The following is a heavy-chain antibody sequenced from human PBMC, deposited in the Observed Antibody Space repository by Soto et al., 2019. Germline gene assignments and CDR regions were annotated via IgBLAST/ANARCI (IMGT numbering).Heavy chain of an antibody. CDR1: GGSFSPNY. Sequence: SETLSLTCTVSGGSFSPNYWSWIRQPPGQGLEWVGYIYSGGSANYNPSLNSRVTMSIDTSKNQFSLKLSSVTAADTAVYYCARVLFGRGNWFDPWGQGTLVTVSS. J-gene: IGHJ5*02. D-gene: IGHD3-3*01. V-gene: IGHV4-59*01. CDR2: IYSGGSA. CDR3: ARVLFGRGNWFDP.